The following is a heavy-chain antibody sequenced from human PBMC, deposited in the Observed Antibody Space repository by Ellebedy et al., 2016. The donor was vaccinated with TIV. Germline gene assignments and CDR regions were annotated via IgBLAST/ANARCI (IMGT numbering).Heavy chain of an antibody. CDR3: ARGYSAYDFDY. CDR1: GFIFSNFE. J-gene: IGHJ4*02. Sequence: GESLKISCPASGFIFSNFEMNWVRQAPGKGLEWISYITVGGNTVEYADAVKGRFTISRDNAKNSLSLQMNSLTAEDTAVYYCARGYSAYDFDYWGQGTRVTVSS. V-gene: IGHV3-48*03. CDR2: ITVGGNTV. D-gene: IGHD5-12*01.